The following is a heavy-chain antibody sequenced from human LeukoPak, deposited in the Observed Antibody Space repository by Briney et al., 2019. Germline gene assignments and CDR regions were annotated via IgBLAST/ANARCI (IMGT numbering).Heavy chain of an antibody. CDR2: ISAYNGNT. CDR1: GYSFSSYG. D-gene: IGHD1-26*01. V-gene: IGHV1-18*01. Sequence: ASVEVSCKASGYSFSSYGISWVRQAPGQGLEWMGWISAYNGNTNYAQKFQGRVSRVSMTTDTSTSTAYMELRSLRSDDTAVYYCARVYGGSSAGRSFDYWGQGTLVTVSS. J-gene: IGHJ4*02. CDR3: ARVYGGSSAGRSFDY.